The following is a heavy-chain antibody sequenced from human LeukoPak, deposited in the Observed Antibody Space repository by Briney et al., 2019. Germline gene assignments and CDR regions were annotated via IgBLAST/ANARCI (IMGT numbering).Heavy chain of an antibody. D-gene: IGHD3-10*01. Sequence: SETLSLTCTVSGGSISSGDYYWSWIRQPPGKGLEWIGYIYYSGSTCYNPSLKSRVTISVDTSKNQFSLKLSSVTAADTAVYYCAREYGSGSSFDYWGQGTLVTVSS. J-gene: IGHJ4*02. V-gene: IGHV4-30-4*01. CDR3: AREYGSGSSFDY. CDR2: IYYSGST. CDR1: GGSISSGDYY.